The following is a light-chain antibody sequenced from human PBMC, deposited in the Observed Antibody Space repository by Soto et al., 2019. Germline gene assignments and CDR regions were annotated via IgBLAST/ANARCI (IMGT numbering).Light chain of an antibody. Sequence: QSALTQPPSVSGSPGQSVTISCTGSSSDVGSYNRVCWYQQPPGTAPRLMIYEVVNRPSGVPDRFSGSKSGNTASLTISGRQAEDEGDYYCSSYTSSGTLVFGGGTKLTVL. J-gene: IGLJ2*01. CDR3: SSYTSSGTLV. CDR2: EVV. CDR1: SSDVGSYNR. V-gene: IGLV2-18*02.